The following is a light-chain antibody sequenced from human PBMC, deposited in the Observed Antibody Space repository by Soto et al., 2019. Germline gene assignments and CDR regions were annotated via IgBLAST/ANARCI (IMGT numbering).Light chain of an antibody. J-gene: IGKJ4*01. CDR3: QQRRNWLLS. V-gene: IGKV3-11*01. CDR2: GAS. Sequence: EVVLTQSPATLSLSPGEIATLSFRASQSVRSYLAWYQQKPGQAPRLLIYGASNRATGIPARFSGSGSGTDFTLTISSLEPEDFAVYYCQQRRNWLLSFGGGTKVDIK. CDR1: QSVRSY.